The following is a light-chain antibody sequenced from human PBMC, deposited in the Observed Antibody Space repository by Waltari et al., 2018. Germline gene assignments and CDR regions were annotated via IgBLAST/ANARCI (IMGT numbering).Light chain of an antibody. CDR1: QGVGSY. CDR2: ASS. CDR3: QQYYSYPVT. Sequence: AIRLTQSPSSIASSTGDEVTITCRASQGVGSYLAWCQQKSGRAPKLLLYASSSLVAEVPSRCVGSGSATDFTLTTSCLQYEDFASYYCQQYYSYPVTFGQGTRVHVK. J-gene: IGKJ1*01. V-gene: IGKV1-8*01.